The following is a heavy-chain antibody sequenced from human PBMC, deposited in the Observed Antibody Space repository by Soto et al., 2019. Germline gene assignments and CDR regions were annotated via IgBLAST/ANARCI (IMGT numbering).Heavy chain of an antibody. CDR1: GYTFTSYY. D-gene: IGHD2-2*01. J-gene: IGHJ5*02. V-gene: IGHV1-46*01. CDR3: ARDRSPEPAAIGYNWFDP. CDR2: INPSGGST. Sequence: GASVKVSCKASGYTFTSYYMHWVRQAPGQGLEWMGIINPSGGSTSYAQKFQGRVTMTRDTSTSTVYMGLSSLRSEDTAVYYCARDRSPEPAAIGYNWFDPWGQGTLVTVSS.